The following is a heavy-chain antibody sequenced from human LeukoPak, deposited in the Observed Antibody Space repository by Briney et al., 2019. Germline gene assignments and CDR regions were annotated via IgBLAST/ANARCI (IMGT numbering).Heavy chain of an antibody. CDR2: ISGGGSSR. V-gene: IGHV3-23*01. Sequence: PGGSLRLSCAASGFTFSSYAMSWVRQAPGKGLEWVSIISGGGSSRYYADSVNGRFTISRDNSKNTLYLQLNSLRAEDTAVYYCAKGFGTHPWDASDIWGQGTMVTVSS. J-gene: IGHJ3*02. CDR3: AKGFGTHPWDASDI. D-gene: IGHD3-16*01. CDR1: GFTFSSYA.